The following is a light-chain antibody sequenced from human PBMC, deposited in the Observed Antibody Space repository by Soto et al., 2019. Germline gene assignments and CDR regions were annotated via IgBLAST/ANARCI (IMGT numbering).Light chain of an antibody. J-gene: IGLJ1*01. CDR2: DVS. CDR1: SSDVGGYNY. CDR3: SSYTSSSTPHYV. V-gene: IGLV2-14*01. Sequence: QSVLTQPASVSGSPGQSITISCTGTSSDVGGYNYVSWYQQHPGKAPKLMIYDVSNRPSGVSNRFSGSKSGNTASLTISGLQAEDGADYYCSSYTSSSTPHYVFGTGTKLTVL.